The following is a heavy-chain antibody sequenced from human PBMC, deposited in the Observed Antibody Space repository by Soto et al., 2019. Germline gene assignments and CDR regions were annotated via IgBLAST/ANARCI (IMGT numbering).Heavy chain of an antibody. CDR3: ATSVNSAMAFDY. D-gene: IGHD5-18*01. CDR1: GYTFTHYY. CDR2: INPNGGST. J-gene: IGHJ4*02. V-gene: IGHV1-46*01. Sequence: GASVKVSCKASGYTFTHYYMHWVQQAPGQGLEWMGIINPNGGSTTYAQRFRAGFTMTRDTSTSTVYMELSSLRSEDSAVYYCATSVNSAMAFDYWGQGTLVTVSS.